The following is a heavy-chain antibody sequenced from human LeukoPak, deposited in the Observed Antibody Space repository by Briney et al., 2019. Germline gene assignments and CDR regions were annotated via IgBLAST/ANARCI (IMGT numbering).Heavy chain of an antibody. CDR3: ARGRYCSGGSCQGVLDY. CDR2: IIPIFGTA. CDR1: GGTFISYA. J-gene: IGHJ4*02. Sequence: SVKVSCKASGGTFISYAISWVRQAPGQGLEWMGGIIPIFGTANYAQKFQGRVTITADESTSTAYMELSSLRSEDTAVYYCARGRYCSGGSCQGVLDYWGQGTLVTVSS. D-gene: IGHD2-15*01. V-gene: IGHV1-69*13.